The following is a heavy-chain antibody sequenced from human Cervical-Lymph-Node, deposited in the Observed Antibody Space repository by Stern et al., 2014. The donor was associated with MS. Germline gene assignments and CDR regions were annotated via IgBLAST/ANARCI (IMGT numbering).Heavy chain of an antibody. J-gene: IGHJ4*02. CDR2: IDTSTGRP. V-gene: IGHV7-4-1*04. CDR1: GYTFMNYG. D-gene: IGHD5-18*01. Sequence: QVKLVQSGSELKKPGASVRVTCKASGYTFMNYGINWVRQAPGQGLEWMGWIDTSTGRPTYAQYFIGRFVFSLDFSVSMAFLHISSLQTEDTAVYYCARVLDTSMIRGNYYFDSWGQGTLVTVSS. CDR3: ARVLDTSMIRGNYYFDS.